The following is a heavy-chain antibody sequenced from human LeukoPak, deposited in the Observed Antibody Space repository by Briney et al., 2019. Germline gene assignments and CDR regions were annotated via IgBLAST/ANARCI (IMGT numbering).Heavy chain of an antibody. CDR3: ARHRSVATIPHYYYYMDV. J-gene: IGHJ6*03. D-gene: IGHD5-12*01. V-gene: IGHV4-61*02. Sequence: SETLSLTCTVSGGSISSGSYYWSWIRQPAGKGLEWIGRIYTSGSTNYNPSLKSRVTISVDTSKNQFSLKLSSVTAADTAVYYCARHRSVATIPHYYYYMDVWGKGTTVTVSS. CDR2: IYTSGST. CDR1: GGSISSGSYY.